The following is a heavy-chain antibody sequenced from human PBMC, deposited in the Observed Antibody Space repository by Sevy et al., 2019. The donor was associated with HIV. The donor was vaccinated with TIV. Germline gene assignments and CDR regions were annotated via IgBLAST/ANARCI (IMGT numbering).Heavy chain of an antibody. CDR2: IWSNGNNK. J-gene: IGHJ3*02. Sequence: GGSLRLSCAASGFMFSTYGMHWVRQAPGKGLEWVAVIWSNGNNKYYAHSVKGRFTFSRDNSQNTLSLQMNSLRAEDTAVYYCVRERGPFDGFDIWGQGTMVTVSS. V-gene: IGHV3-33*01. D-gene: IGHD3-10*01. CDR1: GFMFSTYG. CDR3: VRERGPFDGFDI.